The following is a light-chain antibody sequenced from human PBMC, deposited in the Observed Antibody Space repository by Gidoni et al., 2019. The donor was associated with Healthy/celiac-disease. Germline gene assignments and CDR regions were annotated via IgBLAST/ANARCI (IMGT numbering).Light chain of an antibody. CDR2: GAS. CDR1: QSVTSRY. Sequence: EIVLSQPPGTLSLSPGERATLPCRASQSVTSRYLAWYQQKPGQATRVLMFGASSRATGIPDRFSGSGSGTDFTLTISRLEPEDFAVYYCQQYGSSITFGQGTRLEIK. V-gene: IGKV3-20*01. CDR3: QQYGSSIT. J-gene: IGKJ5*01.